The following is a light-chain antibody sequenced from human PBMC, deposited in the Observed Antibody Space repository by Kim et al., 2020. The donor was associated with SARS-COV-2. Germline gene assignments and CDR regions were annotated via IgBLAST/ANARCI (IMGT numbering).Light chain of an antibody. Sequence: SYELTQPPSVSVSPGQTARITCSGDALPKQYAYWYQQKTGQAPVLVMCKDSERPSGIPERFSGSSSGTTVTLTISGVQAEDEADYYCESTDSSGSYRVFGGGTKLTVL. CDR2: KDS. CDR1: ALPKQY. CDR3: ESTDSSGSYRV. J-gene: IGLJ3*02. V-gene: IGLV3-25*03.